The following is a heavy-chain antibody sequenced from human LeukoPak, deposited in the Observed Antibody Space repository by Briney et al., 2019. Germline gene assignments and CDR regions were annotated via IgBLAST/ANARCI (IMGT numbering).Heavy chain of an antibody. CDR3: ARHPGYCSGGSCYYYYYYGMDV. D-gene: IGHD2-15*01. Sequence: SGNVACKASGGTFSSYAISWVRQAPGQGLEWMGGIIPIFGTANYAQKFQGRVTIPADESTSTAYMELSSLRSEDTAVYYCARHPGYCSGGSCYYYYYYGMDVWGKGTTVTVSS. CDR2: IIPIFGTA. CDR1: GGTFSSYA. V-gene: IGHV1-69*13. J-gene: IGHJ6*04.